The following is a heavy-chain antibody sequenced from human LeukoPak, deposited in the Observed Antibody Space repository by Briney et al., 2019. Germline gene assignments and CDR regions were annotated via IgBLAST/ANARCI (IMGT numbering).Heavy chain of an antibody. CDR1: GXTFSSYG. D-gene: IGHD2-2*01. Sequence: PGRSLRLSCAVSGXTFSSYGMHWVRQAPGKGLEWVAVIWNDGSEKYHADSVKGRFTISRDNSKNTLYLQMNSLRAEDTAVYYCARGYCSSIGCATGWKFDYWGQGTLVTVSS. J-gene: IGHJ4*02. CDR3: ARGYCSSIGCATGWKFDY. CDR2: IWNDGSEK. V-gene: IGHV3-33*01.